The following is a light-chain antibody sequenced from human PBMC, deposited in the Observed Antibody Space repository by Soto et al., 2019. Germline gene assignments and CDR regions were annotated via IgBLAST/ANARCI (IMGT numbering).Light chain of an antibody. Sequence: QSALTQPASVAGSPGQSITIACTGTSSDVSGYNYVSWYQLHPGKAPRLVIYDVSIRPPAVSDRFSGSTSGNTASLTISGLQAEDEADYYCSSYTATRTVVFGGGTKLTVL. CDR2: DVS. V-gene: IGLV2-14*03. J-gene: IGLJ3*02. CDR3: SSYTATRTVV. CDR1: SSDVSGYNY.